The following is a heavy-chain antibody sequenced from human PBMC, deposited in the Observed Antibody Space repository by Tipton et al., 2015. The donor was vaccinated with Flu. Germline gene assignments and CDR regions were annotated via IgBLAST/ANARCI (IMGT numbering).Heavy chain of an antibody. Sequence: TLSLTCTVSGASISSRSYYWGWIRQPPGKGLEWIGCIYSSGSTYYNPSLKSRVTISLDTSKNQFSLKLSSVTAADTAVYYCAREGRNSGGLDYWGQGTLVTVSS. CDR2: IYSSGST. CDR1: GASISSRSYY. D-gene: IGHD1-26*01. J-gene: IGHJ4*02. CDR3: AREGRNSGGLDY. V-gene: IGHV4-39*07.